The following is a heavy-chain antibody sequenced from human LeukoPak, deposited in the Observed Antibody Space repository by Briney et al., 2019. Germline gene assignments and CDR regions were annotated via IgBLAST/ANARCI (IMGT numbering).Heavy chain of an antibody. CDR2: IDTDGSST. Sequence: GGSLRLSCAASGFTFSSYWMHWVRQAPGKGLVWVSRIDTDGSSTSYADSVKGRFTISRDNAKNTLYLQMNSLRAEDTAVYYCARSSMRSGYFQHWGQGTLVTVSS. D-gene: IGHD3-10*01. CDR1: GFTFSSYW. V-gene: IGHV3-74*01. J-gene: IGHJ1*01. CDR3: ARSSMRSGYFQH.